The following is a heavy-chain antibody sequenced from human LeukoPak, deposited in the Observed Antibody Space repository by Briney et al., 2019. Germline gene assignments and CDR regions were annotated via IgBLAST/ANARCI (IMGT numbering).Heavy chain of an antibody. J-gene: IGHJ4*02. Sequence: GSLRLSCAASGFTFSTYWMSWVRQAPGKGLEWVANIKQDGSEKYYVDSVKGRFTISGDNPKNTLYLQMNSLRAEDTAVYFCAKRGVVIRVILVGFHKEAYYFDSWGQGALVTVSS. CDR3: AKRGVVIRVILVGFHKEAYYFDS. CDR2: IKQDGSEK. CDR1: GFTFSTYW. D-gene: IGHD3-22*01. V-gene: IGHV3-7*03.